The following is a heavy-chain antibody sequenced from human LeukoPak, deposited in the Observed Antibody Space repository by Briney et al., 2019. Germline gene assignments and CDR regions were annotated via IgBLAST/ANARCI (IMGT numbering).Heavy chain of an antibody. V-gene: IGHV3-23*01. CDR2: ISASGSST. J-gene: IGHJ6*02. CDR1: GFAFSTYA. Sequence: GGSLRLSCAGSGFAFSTYAVSWVRQAPGKGLEWVSAISASGSSTFYADSVKGRFTISRDNSKNTLYLQMNSLRAEDTAVYYCAKTSGSGNYYYYYYGMDVWGQGTTVTVSS. CDR3: AKTSGSGNYYYYYYGMDV. D-gene: IGHD3-10*01.